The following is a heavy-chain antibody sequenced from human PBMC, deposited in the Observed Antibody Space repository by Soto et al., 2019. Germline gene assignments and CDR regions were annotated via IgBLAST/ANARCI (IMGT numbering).Heavy chain of an antibody. V-gene: IGHV3-21*01. D-gene: IGHD6-19*01. CDR3: ASGAYSSGWYPPDY. Sequence: GGSLRLSCAASGFTFSSYSMNWVRQAPGKGLEWVSSISSSSSYIYYADSVKGRFTISRDNAKNSLYLQMNSLRAEDTAVYYCASGAYSSGWYPPDYWGQGTLVTVSS. CDR2: ISSSSSYI. CDR1: GFTFSSYS. J-gene: IGHJ4*02.